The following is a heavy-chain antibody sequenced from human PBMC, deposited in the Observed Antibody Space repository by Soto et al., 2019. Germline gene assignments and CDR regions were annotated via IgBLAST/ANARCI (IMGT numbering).Heavy chain of an antibody. Sequence: QVQLVQSGAEVKKPGASVKVSCKASGYTFTTSAIHWVRQAPGQRLEWMGWINTGNGNTEYSQTFQVRVTITRDTSASTAYMQPSSLRSEDTPMYYCTRVNTIFLNPHYTSYDLDVWAHGTMFTV. D-gene: IGHD3-9*01. CDR1: GYTFTTSA. CDR2: INTGNGNT. CDR3: TRVNTIFLNPHYTSYDLDV. J-gene: IGHJ6*02. V-gene: IGHV1-3*04.